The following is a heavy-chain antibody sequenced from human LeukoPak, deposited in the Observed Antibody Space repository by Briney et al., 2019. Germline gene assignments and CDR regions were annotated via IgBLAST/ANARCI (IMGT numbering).Heavy chain of an antibody. J-gene: IGHJ4*02. CDR1: GYSFTSCW. V-gene: IGHV5-51*01. CDR2: IYPGDSDT. Sequence: GESLKISCKGSGYSFTSCWIGWVRQMPGKGLEWMGIIYPGDSDTRYSPSFQGQVTISADKSISTAYLQWSSLKASDTAMYYCARRSYYYDSSGYLTSYYFDYWGQGTLVTVSS. CDR3: ARRSYYYDSSGYLTSYYFDY. D-gene: IGHD3-22*01.